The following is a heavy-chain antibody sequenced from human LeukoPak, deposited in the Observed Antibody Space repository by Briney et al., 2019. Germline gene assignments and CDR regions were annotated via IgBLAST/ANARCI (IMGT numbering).Heavy chain of an antibody. D-gene: IGHD3-3*01. CDR2: ISWNSGSI. J-gene: IGHJ4*02. CDR1: GLTFDGYA. Sequence: GGSLRLSCAASGLTFDGYAMHWVRQAPGKGMEWVSGISWNSGSIGYADSVKGRFTISRNNAKNSLYLQMNSLRAEDTALYYCAKDLKITIFGVVLDYWGQGTLVTVSS. V-gene: IGHV3-9*01. CDR3: AKDLKITIFGVVLDY.